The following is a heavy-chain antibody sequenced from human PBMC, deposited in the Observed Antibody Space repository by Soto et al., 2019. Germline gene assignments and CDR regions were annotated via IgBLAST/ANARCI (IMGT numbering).Heavy chain of an antibody. V-gene: IGHV4-59*08. Sequence: SCKASGYTFTSYYWSWIRQPPGKGLEWIGYIYYSGSTNYNPSLKSRVTISVDTSKNQFSLKLSSVTAADTAVYYCARHVGGYYYDSSGRGLDPWGQGTLVTVSS. CDR3: ARHVGGYYYDSSGRGLDP. CDR2: IYYSGST. D-gene: IGHD3-22*01. J-gene: IGHJ5*02. CDR1: GYTFTSYY.